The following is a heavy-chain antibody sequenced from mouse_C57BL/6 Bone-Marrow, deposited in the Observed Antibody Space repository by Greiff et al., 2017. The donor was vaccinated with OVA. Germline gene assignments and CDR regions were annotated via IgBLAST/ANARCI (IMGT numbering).Heavy chain of an antibody. CDR1: GFNIKDDY. V-gene: IGHV14-4*01. CDR3: TTPYYYGSAWFAY. D-gene: IGHD1-1*01. Sequence: EVQLQQSGAELVRPGASVTLSCTASGFNIKDDYMHWVKQRPEQGLEWIGWIDPETGDTEYASKFQGKATITADTSSNTAYLKLSSLTSEDTAVYYSTTPYYYGSAWFAYWGQGTLVTVSA. J-gene: IGHJ3*01. CDR2: IDPETGDT.